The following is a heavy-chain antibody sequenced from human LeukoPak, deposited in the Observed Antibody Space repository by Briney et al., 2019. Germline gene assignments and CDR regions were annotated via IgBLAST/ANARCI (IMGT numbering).Heavy chain of an antibody. CDR2: IRYDGSNK. V-gene: IGHV3-30*02. J-gene: IGHJ4*02. CDR1: GFTFSSYG. D-gene: IGHD2-15*01. CDR3: AKDSCSGGSCYYFDY. Sequence: PGGSLRLSCAASGFTFSSYGMHWVRQAPGKGLEWVAFIRYDGSNKYYADSVKGRFTISRENSKNTLYLQMNSLRAEDTAVYYCAKDSCSGGSCYYFDYWGQGTLVTVSS.